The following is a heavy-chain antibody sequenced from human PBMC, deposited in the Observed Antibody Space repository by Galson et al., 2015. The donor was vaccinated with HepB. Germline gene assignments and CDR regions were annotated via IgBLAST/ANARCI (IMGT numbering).Heavy chain of an antibody. Sequence: SETLSLTCTVSGVSIGTYYWSWFRQSPGKRLEWIGYIYSDGTTTYSPSLKSRITISIDTSKRQLSLTVRSVTAADTAVYSCASHPDYGDYWGQGTLVTVS. V-gene: IGHV4-59*08. CDR3: ASHPDYGDY. CDR1: GVSIGTYY. J-gene: IGHJ4*01. CDR2: IYSDGTT.